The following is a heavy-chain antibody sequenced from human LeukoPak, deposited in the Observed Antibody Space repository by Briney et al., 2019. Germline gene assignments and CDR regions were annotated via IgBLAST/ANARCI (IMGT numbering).Heavy chain of an antibody. Sequence: GGSLRLSCAASGFTFSSYSMNWVRQAPGKGLEWVSSISSSSSYIYYADSVRGRFTISRDNAKNSLYLQMNSLRAEDTAVFYCASDYGGNGGYFDYWGQGTLVTVSS. J-gene: IGHJ4*02. CDR1: GFTFSSYS. CDR2: ISSSSSYI. CDR3: ASDYGGNGGYFDY. V-gene: IGHV3-21*01. D-gene: IGHD4-23*01.